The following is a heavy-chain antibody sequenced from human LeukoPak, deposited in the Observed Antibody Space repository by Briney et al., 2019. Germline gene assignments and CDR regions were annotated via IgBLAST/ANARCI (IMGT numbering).Heavy chain of an antibody. Sequence: SETLSLTRTVSGGSISSYYWSWIRQPPGKGLEWIGYIYCSGSTNYNPSLKSRVTISVDTSKNQFSLKLSSVTAADTAVYYCARGGRSFDWFPHDYWGQGTLVTVSS. V-gene: IGHV4-59*01. D-gene: IGHD3-9*01. CDR1: GGSISSYY. CDR2: IYCSGST. J-gene: IGHJ4*02. CDR3: ARGGRSFDWFPHDY.